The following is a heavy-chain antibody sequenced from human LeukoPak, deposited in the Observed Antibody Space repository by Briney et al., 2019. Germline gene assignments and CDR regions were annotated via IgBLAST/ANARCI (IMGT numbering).Heavy chain of an antibody. CDR1: GGTFSSYA. V-gene: IGHV1-69*13. CDR2: IIPIFGTA. Sequence: SVKVSCKASGGTFSSYAISWVRQAPGQGLEWMGGIIPIFGTANYAQKFQGRVTITADESTSTAYMELSSPRSEDTAVYYCARTLWFGRAYYGMDVWGKGTTVTVSS. J-gene: IGHJ6*04. CDR3: ARTLWFGRAYYGMDV. D-gene: IGHD3-10*01.